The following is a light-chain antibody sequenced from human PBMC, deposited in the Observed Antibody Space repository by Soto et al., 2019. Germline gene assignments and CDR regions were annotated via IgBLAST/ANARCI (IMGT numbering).Light chain of an antibody. CDR2: KAS. CDR1: QTISSW. Sequence: DIQMTQSPSTLSASVRDRVTITCRASQTISSWLAWFQQRPGRAPKFLIYKASSLKNGVPSRFGGSRSGTEFTLTISSLQPEDFATYYCQQYNTYSWTFGQGTKVDIK. J-gene: IGKJ1*01. V-gene: IGKV1-5*03. CDR3: QQYNTYSWT.